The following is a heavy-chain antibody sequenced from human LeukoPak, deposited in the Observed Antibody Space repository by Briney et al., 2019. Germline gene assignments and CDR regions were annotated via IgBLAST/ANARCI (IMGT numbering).Heavy chain of an antibody. CDR3: AKDIVATILDY. D-gene: IGHD5-12*01. J-gene: IGHJ4*02. CDR2: ISGSGGST. CDR1: GFIFSNYG. Sequence: GGSLRLSCAASGFIFSNYGMSWVRQAPGKGLEWVSGISGSGGSTYYADSVKGRFTISRDNSKNTLYLQMNSLRAEDTAVYYCAKDIVATILDYWGQGTLVTVSS. V-gene: IGHV3-23*01.